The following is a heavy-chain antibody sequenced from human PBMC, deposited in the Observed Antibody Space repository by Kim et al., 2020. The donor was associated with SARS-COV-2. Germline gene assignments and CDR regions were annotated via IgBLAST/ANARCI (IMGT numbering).Heavy chain of an antibody. CDR3: ARSHILTGYYYSYYYYYGMDV. CDR1: GGTFSSYA. D-gene: IGHD3-9*01. J-gene: IGHJ6*02. CDR2: IIPIFGTA. V-gene: IGHV1-69*13. Sequence: SVKVSCKASGGTFSSYAISWVRQAPGQGLEWMGGIIPIFGTANYAQKFQGRVTITADESTSTAYMELSSLRSEDTAVYYCARSHILTGYYYSYYYYYGMDVWGQGTTVTVSS.